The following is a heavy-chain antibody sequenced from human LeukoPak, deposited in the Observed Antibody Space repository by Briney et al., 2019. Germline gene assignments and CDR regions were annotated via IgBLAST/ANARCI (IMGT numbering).Heavy chain of an antibody. V-gene: IGHV4-39*02. J-gene: IGHJ4*02. CDR2: IYYSGST. CDR3: ARDVHAGITASGYSYGSDY. CDR1: GGSISSSSYY. D-gene: IGHD5-18*01. Sequence: PSETLSLTCTVSGGSISSSSYYWGWIRQPPGKGLEWIGSIYYSGSTYYNPSLKSRVTISVDTSKNQFSLKLSSVTAADTAVYYCARDVHAGITASGYSYGSDYWGQGTLVTVSS.